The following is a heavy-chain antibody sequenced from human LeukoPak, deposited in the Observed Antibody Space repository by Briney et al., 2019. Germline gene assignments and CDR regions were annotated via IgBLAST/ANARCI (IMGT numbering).Heavy chain of an antibody. Sequence: GWSLRLSFAASQFTVISNYMHWVRPAPGKGLEWVSVIYSGGSTYYADSVKGRFTISRHNSKNTLYLQMNSLRGEDTAVYYCATIGGDYVSFDNWGQGTLVTVTS. D-gene: IGHD4-17*01. J-gene: IGHJ4*02. CDR3: ATIGGDYVSFDN. CDR2: IYSGGST. CDR1: QFTVISNY. V-gene: IGHV3-53*04.